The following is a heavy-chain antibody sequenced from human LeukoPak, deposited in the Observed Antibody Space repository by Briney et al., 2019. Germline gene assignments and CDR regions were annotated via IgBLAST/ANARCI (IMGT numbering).Heavy chain of an antibody. CDR3: AKSSDSSGRYTHGLDV. J-gene: IGHJ6*02. CDR1: GFTFTTYA. D-gene: IGHD3-22*01. Sequence: GGSLRLSCAAPGFTFTTYAMAWVRQAPGKGLEWVSSVIATDASTRYADSVRGRFTISRDNFRNTVYLQMNSLRAEDTAIYYCAKSSDSSGRYTHGLDVWGQGTTVTVSS. V-gene: IGHV3-23*01. CDR2: VIATDAST.